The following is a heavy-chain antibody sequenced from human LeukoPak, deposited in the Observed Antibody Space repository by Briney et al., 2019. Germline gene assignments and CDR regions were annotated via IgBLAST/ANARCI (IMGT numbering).Heavy chain of an antibody. J-gene: IGHJ4*02. Sequence: GRSLRLSCAASGFTFSSYGMHWVRQAPGRGLEWVALISFDGTNKYYADSVKGRFTISRENSKNTLYQQMNSPRDEDTALYYCVKAGGYCSGGSCSFFDYWGQGTLVTVSS. CDR2: ISFDGTNK. CDR1: GFTFSSYG. D-gene: IGHD2-15*01. V-gene: IGHV3-30*18. CDR3: VKAGGYCSGGSCSFFDY.